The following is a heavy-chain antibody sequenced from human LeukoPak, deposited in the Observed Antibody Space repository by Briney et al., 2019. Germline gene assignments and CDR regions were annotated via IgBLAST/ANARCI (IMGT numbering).Heavy chain of an antibody. V-gene: IGHV3-23*01. CDR1: GFTFTSHA. D-gene: IGHD3-22*01. CDR3: AADSSRDYFDY. Sequence: GGSLRLSCAASGFTFTSHAMSWVRQAPGKGLEWVSAISGSGGNTYYADSVKGRFTISRDNSKNTLYLQMNSLRSEDTAVYYCAADSSRDYFDYWGQGTLVTVSS. CDR2: ISGSGGNT. J-gene: IGHJ4*02.